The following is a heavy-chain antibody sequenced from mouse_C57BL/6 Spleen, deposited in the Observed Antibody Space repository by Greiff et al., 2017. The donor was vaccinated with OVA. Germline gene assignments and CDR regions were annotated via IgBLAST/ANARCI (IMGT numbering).Heavy chain of an antibody. CDR3: ARHGGSYYFDY. V-gene: IGHV5-6*02. CDR2: ISSGGSYT. J-gene: IGHJ2*01. CDR1: GFTFSSYG. Sequence: DVKLVESGGDLVKPGGSLKLSCAASGFTFSSYGMSWVRQTPDKRLEWVATISSGGSYTYYPDSVKGRFTISRDNAKNTLYLQMSSLKSEDTAMYYCARHGGSYYFDYWGQGTTLTVSS.